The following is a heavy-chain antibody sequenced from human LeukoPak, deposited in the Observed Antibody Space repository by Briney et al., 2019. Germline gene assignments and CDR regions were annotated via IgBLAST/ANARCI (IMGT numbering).Heavy chain of an antibody. J-gene: IGHJ4*02. CDR1: GGTFSSYA. Sequence: ASVKVSCKASGGTFSSYAISWVGQAPGQGLEWMGGIIPIFGTANYAQKFQGRVTITADESTSTAYMELSSLRSEDTAVYYCARDMYYYDSSGYYYPYYFDYWGQGTLVTVSS. D-gene: IGHD3-22*01. CDR2: IIPIFGTA. V-gene: IGHV1-69*13. CDR3: ARDMYYYDSSGYYYPYYFDY.